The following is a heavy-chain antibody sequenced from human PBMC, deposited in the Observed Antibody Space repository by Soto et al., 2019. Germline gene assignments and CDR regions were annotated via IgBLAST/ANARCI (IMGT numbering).Heavy chain of an antibody. D-gene: IGHD7-27*01. CDR3: ARVGTLYAMDV. V-gene: IGHV3-11*06. J-gene: IGHJ6*02. CDR1: GFTFIDYY. CDR2: ISSGGSPA. Sequence: WGSLRLSCAASGFTFIDYYITLIRHSPVKGLEWVSYISSGGSPANDADSVKGRFTISRDNAKNSLYLQMDSLRAEDTAVYYCARVGTLYAMDVWGQGTTVTVSS.